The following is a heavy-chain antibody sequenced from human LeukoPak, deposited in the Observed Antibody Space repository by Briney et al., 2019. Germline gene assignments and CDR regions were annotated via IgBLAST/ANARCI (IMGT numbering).Heavy chain of an antibody. CDR3: AKDRVLITFGGVIDC. CDR1: GFTFSSYA. J-gene: IGHJ4*02. D-gene: IGHD3-16*02. Sequence: PGGSLRLSCAASGFTFSSYAMSWVRQAPGKGLEWVSAISGSGGSTYYADSVKGRFTISRDNSKNTLYLQMNSLRAEDTAVYYCAKDRVLITFGGVIDCWGQGTLVTVSS. V-gene: IGHV3-23*01. CDR2: ISGSGGST.